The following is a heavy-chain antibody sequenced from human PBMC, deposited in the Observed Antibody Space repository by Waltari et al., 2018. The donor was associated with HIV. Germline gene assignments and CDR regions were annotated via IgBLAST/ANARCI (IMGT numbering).Heavy chain of an antibody. CDR3: ARSITMIVVLIAWGYGMDV. J-gene: IGHJ6*02. Sequence: QVQLVQSGAEVKKPGTSVKVSCTASRYTFTGYYMHWVRPAPGQGLEWMGWINPNSGGTKYAQKFQDRVTMTRDTSISTAYMELSRLRSDDTAVYYCARSITMIVVLIAWGYGMDVWGQGTTVTVSS. D-gene: IGHD3-22*01. V-gene: IGHV1-2*02. CDR1: RYTFTGYY. CDR2: INPNSGGT.